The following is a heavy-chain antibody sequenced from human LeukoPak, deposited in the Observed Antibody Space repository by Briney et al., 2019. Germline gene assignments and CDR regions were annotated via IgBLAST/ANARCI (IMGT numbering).Heavy chain of an antibody. D-gene: IGHD3-10*01. CDR3: ARGIWTGVWFDP. Sequence: ASVKVSCKASGYTFTGYYMHWVRQAPGQGLEWMGGIIPIFGTANYAQKFQGRVTITADKSTSTAYMELSSLRSEDTAVYYCARGIWTGVWFDPWGQGTLVTVSS. CDR1: GYTFTGYY. CDR2: IIPIFGTA. J-gene: IGHJ5*02. V-gene: IGHV1-69*06.